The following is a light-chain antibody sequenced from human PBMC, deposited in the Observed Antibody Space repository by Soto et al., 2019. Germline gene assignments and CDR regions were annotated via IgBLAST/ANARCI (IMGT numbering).Light chain of an antibody. CDR3: PSYAGSNIWV. V-gene: IGLV2-8*01. CDR1: SSDVVAYNY. J-gene: IGLJ3*02. CDR2: EVN. Sequence: QSALTQPPSASGSPGQSVTISCTGTSSDVVAYNYVSWYQQYPGKAPKLMIYEVNKRPSGVPDRFSGSKSGKPASLTVSGLQPEDEADYHCPSYAGSNIWVFGGGTKLTVL.